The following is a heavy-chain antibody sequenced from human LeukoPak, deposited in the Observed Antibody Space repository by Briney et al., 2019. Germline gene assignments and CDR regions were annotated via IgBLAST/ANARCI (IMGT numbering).Heavy chain of an antibody. CDR2: MNPNSGNT. V-gene: IGHV1-8*02. CDR1: GYTFTGYY. CDR3: ARGDWQRVLDY. J-gene: IGHJ4*02. D-gene: IGHD2-21*01. Sequence: ASVKVSCKASGYTFTGYYMHWVRQATGQGLEWMGWMNPNSGNTGYAQKFQGRVTMTRNTSISTAYMELSSLRSEDTAVYYCARGDWQRVLDYWGQGTLVTVSS.